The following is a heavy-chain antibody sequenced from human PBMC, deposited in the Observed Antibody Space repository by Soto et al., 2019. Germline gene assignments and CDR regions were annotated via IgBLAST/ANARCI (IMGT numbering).Heavy chain of an antibody. CDR1: GGTFGNTA. CDR3: ARDGDPGYSFWSGPLGGGRFDP. V-gene: IGHV1-69*12. D-gene: IGHD3-3*01. CDR2: IVPMFGTA. Sequence: QVQLVQSGAEVKEPGSSVNVSCKTSGGTFGNTAVTWVRQAPSQGLEWIGGIVPMFGTANYAQKFQGRVTITADESTSTAYMELSSLRSDDTAVYYCARDGDPGYSFWSGPLGGGRFDPWGQGTLVTVSS. J-gene: IGHJ5*02.